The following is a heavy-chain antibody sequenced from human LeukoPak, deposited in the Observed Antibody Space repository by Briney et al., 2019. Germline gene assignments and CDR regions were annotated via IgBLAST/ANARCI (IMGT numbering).Heavy chain of an antibody. CDR2: IYPGDSET. J-gene: IGHJ4*02. CDR1: GNTFTNYW. V-gene: IGHV5-51*01. Sequence: GESLKISCKGSGNTFTNYWIGWVRQLPGKGLEWMGIIYPGDSETRYSPSFQGQVTMSVDKSSSTAYLQWATLKASDTAIYFCARLSTRLLDHWGQGTRVTVTS. CDR3: ARLSTRLLDH. D-gene: IGHD3-3*01.